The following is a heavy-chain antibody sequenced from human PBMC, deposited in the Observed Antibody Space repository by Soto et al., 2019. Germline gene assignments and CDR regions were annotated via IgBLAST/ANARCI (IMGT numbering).Heavy chain of an antibody. Sequence: GESLKISCKGSGYSFVSYWIAWVRQMPGKGLEWMGSIYPGDSDTAYSPSIQGQVTISADKSSTTVYLQWNTLKASDTAMYYCAKTDGYEVEYWGQGTQVTVSS. CDR2: IYPGDSDT. CDR1: GYSFVSYW. V-gene: IGHV5-51*01. CDR3: AKTDGYEVEY. D-gene: IGHD5-18*01. J-gene: IGHJ4*02.